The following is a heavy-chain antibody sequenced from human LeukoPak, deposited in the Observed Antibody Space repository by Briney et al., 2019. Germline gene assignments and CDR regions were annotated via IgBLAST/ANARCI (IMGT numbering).Heavy chain of an antibody. J-gene: IGHJ6*02. D-gene: IGHD6-19*01. V-gene: IGHV4-59*08. CDR1: GGSISSYY. CDR2: IYYSGST. CDR3: ARLRVAVAAPLIQFSYGMDV. Sequence: PSETLSLTCTVSGGSISSYYWSWIRQPPGKGLEWIGYIYYSGSTNYNPSLKSRVTISVDTSKNQFSLKLSSVTAADTAVYYCARLRVAVAAPLIQFSYGMDVWGQGTTVTVSS.